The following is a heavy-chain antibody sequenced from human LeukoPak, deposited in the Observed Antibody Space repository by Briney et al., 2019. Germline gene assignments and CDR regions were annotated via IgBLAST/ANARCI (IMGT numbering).Heavy chain of an antibody. Sequence: GESLKISCKASQYSFSSFWIAWVRQMPGEGLEWMGIIYPGDSETRYSPSFRGQVTISADKSISTAYLHWSSLRASDTAMYYCARHAGGDYGGYGMDVWGQGTTVTVSS. CDR2: IYPGDSET. D-gene: IGHD4-17*01. CDR1: QYSFSSFW. CDR3: ARHAGGDYGGYGMDV. V-gene: IGHV5-51*01. J-gene: IGHJ6*02.